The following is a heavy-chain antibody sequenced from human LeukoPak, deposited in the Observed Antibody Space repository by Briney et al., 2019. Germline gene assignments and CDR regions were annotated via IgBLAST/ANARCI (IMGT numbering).Heavy chain of an antibody. J-gene: IGHJ4*02. CDR1: GFTFSSYS. CDR3: ARGGYSYGTLDY. V-gene: IGHV3-21*01. Sequence: PGGSLRLSCAASGFTFSSYSMNWVRQAPGKGLEWASSISSSSSYIYYADSVKGRFTISRDNAKNSLYLQMNSLRAEDTAVYYCARGGYSYGTLDYWGQGTLVTASS. CDR2: ISSSSSYI. D-gene: IGHD5-18*01.